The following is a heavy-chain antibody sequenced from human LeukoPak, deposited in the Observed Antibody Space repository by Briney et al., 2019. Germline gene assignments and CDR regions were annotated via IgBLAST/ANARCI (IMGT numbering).Heavy chain of an antibody. J-gene: IGHJ4*02. Sequence: GGSLRLSCAASGFTVSTNYMSWVRQAPGKGLEWVAVISYDGSNKYYADSVKGRFTISRDNSKNTLYLQMNSLRAEDTAVYYCAKGVYDSSGYYHSPALDYWGQGTLVTVSS. D-gene: IGHD3-22*01. CDR3: AKGVYDSSGYYHSPALDY. CDR2: ISYDGSNK. V-gene: IGHV3-30*18. CDR1: GFTVSTNY.